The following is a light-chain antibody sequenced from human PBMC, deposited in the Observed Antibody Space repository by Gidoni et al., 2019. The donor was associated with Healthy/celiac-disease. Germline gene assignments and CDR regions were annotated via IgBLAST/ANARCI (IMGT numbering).Light chain of an antibody. CDR1: QRVSSY. J-gene: IGKJ3*01. CDR3: QQRSNWPPGT. CDR2: DAS. Sequence: EIVLTQSPATLSLSPGERATLSSRASQRVSSYLSWYQQQPGHAPRLIIYDASTRATDIPARFSGSGSGTDFTLTFSSLEPEDFAVYYCQQRSNWPPGTFGPGTKVEIK. V-gene: IGKV3-11*01.